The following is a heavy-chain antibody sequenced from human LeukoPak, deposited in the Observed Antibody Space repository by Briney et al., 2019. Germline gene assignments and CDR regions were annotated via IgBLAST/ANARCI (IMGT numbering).Heavy chain of an antibody. CDR1: GFTFSNAW. D-gene: IGHD3-10*01. V-gene: IGHV3-15*01. CDR2: IKSKTDGGAT. CDR3: TLPWGSGSYYDY. Sequence: PGGSLRLSCAASGFTFSNAWLNWVRQAPGKGLECVGHIKSKTDGGATDYAAPVKGRFTISRDDSKNTLFLQMNSLKTEDTAVYYCTLPWGSGSYYDYWGQGTLVTVSS. J-gene: IGHJ4*02.